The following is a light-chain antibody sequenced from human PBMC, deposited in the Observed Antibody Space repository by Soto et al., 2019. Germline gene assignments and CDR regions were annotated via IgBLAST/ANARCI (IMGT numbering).Light chain of an antibody. CDR1: STDVGGYNS. V-gene: IGLV2-8*01. CDR2: EVS. J-gene: IGLJ2*01. Sequence: QSALTQPPSASGSPGQSVTISCTGTSTDVGGYNSVSWYQQHPGKVPVLIIYEVSKRPSGVPDRFSGSKSVNTASLTVAGLQAEDQADYYSSSYAGSNNLVFGGGTKLTVL. CDR3: SSYAGSNNLV.